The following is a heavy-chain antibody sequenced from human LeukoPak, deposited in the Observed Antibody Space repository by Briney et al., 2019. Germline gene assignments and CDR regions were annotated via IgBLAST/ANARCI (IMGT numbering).Heavy chain of an antibody. V-gene: IGHV4-4*07. Sequence: SETLSLTCTASGGSISSYYWSWIRQPAGKGLEWIGRIYISGGTNYNPSLKSRVTMSVDTSKNQFSLKLNSVTAADTAVYYCARVGGYPLGAFDIWGQGTMVTVSS. D-gene: IGHD3-22*01. CDR3: ARVGGYPLGAFDI. J-gene: IGHJ3*02. CDR2: IYISGGT. CDR1: GGSISSYY.